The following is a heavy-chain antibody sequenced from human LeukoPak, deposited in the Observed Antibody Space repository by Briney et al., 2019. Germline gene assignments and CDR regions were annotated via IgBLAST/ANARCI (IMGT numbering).Heavy chain of an antibody. CDR3: AKDQKGARGYYEVDY. CDR2: ISGSGGST. Sequence: GGSLRLSCAASGFTFSSYAMSRVRQAPGKGLEWVSTISGSGGSTYYADSVKGRFTISRDNSKNTLYLQMNSLRAEDTAVYYCAKDQKGARGYYEVDYWGQGTLVTVSS. CDR1: GFTFSSYA. V-gene: IGHV3-23*01. J-gene: IGHJ4*02. D-gene: IGHD1-26*01.